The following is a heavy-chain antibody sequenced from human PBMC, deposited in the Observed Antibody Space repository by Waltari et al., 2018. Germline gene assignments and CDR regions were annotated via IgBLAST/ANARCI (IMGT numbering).Heavy chain of an antibody. CDR3: ARGQGSGWFI. J-gene: IGHJ4*02. CDR2: INHSGST. D-gene: IGHD6-19*01. Sequence: EWIGEINHSGSTNYNPSLKSRVTISVDTSKNQFSLKLSSVTAADTAVYYCARGQGSGWFIWGQGTLVTVSS. V-gene: IGHV4-34*01.